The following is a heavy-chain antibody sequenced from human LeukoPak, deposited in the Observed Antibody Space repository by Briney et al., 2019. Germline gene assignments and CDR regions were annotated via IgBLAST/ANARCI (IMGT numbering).Heavy chain of an antibody. J-gene: IGHJ6*02. CDR3: AKVSGGGLYYDGMDV. Sequence: GGSLRLSCAASGFTFSSYGMHWVRQAPGKGLEWVAVIWSDGSNKYYADSVKGRFTISRDNSKNTLYLQMNSLRAEDTAVYYCAKVSGGGLYYDGMDVWGQGTTVTVSS. CDR1: GFTFSSYG. CDR2: IWSDGSNK. D-gene: IGHD1-14*01. V-gene: IGHV3-33*06.